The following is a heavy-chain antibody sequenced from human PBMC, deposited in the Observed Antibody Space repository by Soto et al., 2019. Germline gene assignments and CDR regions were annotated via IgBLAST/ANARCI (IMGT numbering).Heavy chain of an antibody. D-gene: IGHD1-20*01. J-gene: IGHJ4*02. Sequence: QVQLVQSGAEVRKPGASVKVSCKTSGYTFTNSGTTWVRQAPGQGLEWMGWISQYNGNTHYGQKFQGRVTMTTDTSTITAYMELRSLRSDDTAVYYCARDSNWDVDYWGQGTLVTVSS. CDR2: ISQYNGNT. V-gene: IGHV1-18*01. CDR3: ARDSNWDVDY. CDR1: GYTFTNSG.